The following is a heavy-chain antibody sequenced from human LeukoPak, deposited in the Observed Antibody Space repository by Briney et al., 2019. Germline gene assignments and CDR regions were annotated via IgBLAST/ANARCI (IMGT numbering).Heavy chain of an antibody. J-gene: IGHJ6*03. CDR2: IKEDGSEK. Sequence: GGSLRLSCTASGFTFSTYWMSWVRQAPGKGLEWGANIKEDGSEKYYVDSVKGRFTISRDNSKNTLYLQMDSLRAEDTAVYYCAKDKQPLSFGEIGRYYYYMDVWGKGTTVAISS. D-gene: IGHD3-10*01. V-gene: IGHV3-7*01. CDR1: GFTFSTYW. CDR3: AKDKQPLSFGEIGRYYYYMDV.